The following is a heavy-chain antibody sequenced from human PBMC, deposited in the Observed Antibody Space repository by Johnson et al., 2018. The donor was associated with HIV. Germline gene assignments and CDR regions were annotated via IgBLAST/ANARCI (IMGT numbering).Heavy chain of an antibody. D-gene: IGHD4-17*01. CDR3: AKDRGPMVTIDAFDM. Sequence: QVQLVESGGDVVQRRGSLRLSCAAFGFNFSSNGMYWVRQAPGKGLEWVAFIRFDGSSQFYADSAKGRFTISRDNSENTLYLQMNSLRTEDTAVYYCAKDRGPMVTIDAFDMWGQGTMVTVAS. J-gene: IGHJ3*02. CDR2: IRFDGSSQ. V-gene: IGHV3-30*02. CDR1: GFNFSSNG.